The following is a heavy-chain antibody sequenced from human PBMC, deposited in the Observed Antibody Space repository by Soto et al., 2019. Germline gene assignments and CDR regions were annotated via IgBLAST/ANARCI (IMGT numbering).Heavy chain of an antibody. CDR2: ISWNRGSI. CDR1: GFTFEDYA. CDR3: AKDHDRDTHLDWDFDV. V-gene: IGHV3-9*01. J-gene: IGHJ2*01. D-gene: IGHD3-10*02. Sequence: EVQLMESGGGLVQPGRSLRLSCVASGFTFEDYAMHWVRQAPGKGLEWVSGISWNRGSIGYADSVKGRFTISRDNAKNSLYLQMNSLRAEDTALYYCAKDHDRDTHLDWDFDVWGRGTLVSVSA.